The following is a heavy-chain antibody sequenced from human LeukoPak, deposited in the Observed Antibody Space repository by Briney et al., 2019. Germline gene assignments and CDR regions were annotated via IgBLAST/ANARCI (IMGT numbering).Heavy chain of an antibody. CDR2: ISSSSSII. J-gene: IGHJ4*02. Sequence: PGGSLRLSCAGSGFTFSSYSMNWVRQAPGKGLEWVSYISSSSSIIDYADSVKGRFTISRDNAKNSLYLQMNSLRAEDTAVYYCARARGYSYGYSDYWGKGTLVTVSS. V-gene: IGHV3-48*01. CDR1: GFTFSSYS. CDR3: ARARGYSYGYSDY. D-gene: IGHD5-18*01.